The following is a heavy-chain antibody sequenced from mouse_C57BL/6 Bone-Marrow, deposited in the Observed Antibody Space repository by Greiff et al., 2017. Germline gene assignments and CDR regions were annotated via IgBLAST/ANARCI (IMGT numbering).Heavy chain of an antibody. D-gene: IGHD2-4*01. V-gene: IGHV1-74*01. CDR3: AIDRDYDYDGDY. CDR1: GYTFTSYW. CDR2: IHPSDSDT. Sequence: QVQLKQPGAELVKPGASVKVSCKASGYTFTSYWMHWVKQRPGQGLEWIGRIHPSDSDTNYNQKFKGKATLTVDKSSSTAYMQLSSLTSEDSAVYYCAIDRDYDYDGDYWGQGTTLTVSS. J-gene: IGHJ2*01.